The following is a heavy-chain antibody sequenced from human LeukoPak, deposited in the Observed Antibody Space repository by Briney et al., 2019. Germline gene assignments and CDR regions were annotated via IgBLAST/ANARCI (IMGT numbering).Heavy chain of an antibody. V-gene: IGHV3-13*01. Sequence: GGSLRLSCAASGFTFSSYDMHWVRQATGKGLEWVSAIGTAGDTYYPGSVKGRFTISRENAKNSLYLQMNSLRAGDTAVYYCARDFSGVGMDVWGQGPTVTVSS. J-gene: IGHJ6*02. CDR2: IGTAGDT. D-gene: IGHD6-25*01. CDR1: GFTFSSYD. CDR3: ARDFSGVGMDV.